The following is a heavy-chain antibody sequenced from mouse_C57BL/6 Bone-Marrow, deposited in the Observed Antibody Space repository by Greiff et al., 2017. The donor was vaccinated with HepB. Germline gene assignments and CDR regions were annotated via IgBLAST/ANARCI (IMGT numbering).Heavy chain of an antibody. V-gene: IGHV5-4*01. D-gene: IGHD1-1*01. CDR1: GFTFSSYA. CDR3: ARDYYGSSFAY. Sequence: DVQLVESGGGLVKPGGSLKLSCAASGFTFSSYAMSWVRQTPEKRLEWVATISDGGSYTYYPDNVKGRFTISRDNAKNNLYLQMSHLKSEDTAMYYCARDYYGSSFAYWGQGTLVTVSA. J-gene: IGHJ3*01. CDR2: ISDGGSYT.